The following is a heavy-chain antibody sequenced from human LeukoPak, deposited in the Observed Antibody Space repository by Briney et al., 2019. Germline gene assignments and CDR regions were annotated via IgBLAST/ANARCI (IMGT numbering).Heavy chain of an antibody. CDR3: ARVMSGYYVVLDM. D-gene: IGHD3-3*01. CDR2: ISYDGSSK. CDR1: GFAFRSYG. V-gene: IGHV3-30*03. J-gene: IGHJ3*02. Sequence: GGSLRLSCAASGFAFRSYGMHWVRQAPGKGLKWVAVISYDGSSKYYADSVKGRFTISRDNSKNTLYLQMNSLRAEDTAVYYCARVMSGYYVVLDMWGQGTMVTVSA.